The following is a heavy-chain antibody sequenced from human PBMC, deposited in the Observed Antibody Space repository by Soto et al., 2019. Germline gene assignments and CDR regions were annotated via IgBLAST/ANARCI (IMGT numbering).Heavy chain of an antibody. CDR3: ARGSGWVGAYFDY. Sequence: QVQLQQWGAGLLKPSETLSLTCAVYGGSFSGYYWSWIRQPPGKGLEWIGEINHSGSTNYNPSLKSRVTISVDTSKNQFSLKLSSVTAADTAVYYCARGSGWVGAYFDYWGQGTLVTVSS. V-gene: IGHV4-34*01. CDR2: INHSGST. D-gene: IGHD6-19*01. CDR1: GGSFSGYY. J-gene: IGHJ4*02.